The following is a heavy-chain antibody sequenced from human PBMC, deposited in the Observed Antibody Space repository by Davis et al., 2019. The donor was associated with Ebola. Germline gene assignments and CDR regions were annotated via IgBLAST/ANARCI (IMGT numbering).Heavy chain of an antibody. CDR3: ARGWWFDP. J-gene: IGHJ5*02. Sequence: PSETLSLTCTVSGGSTSSYYWSWIRQPPGKGLEWIGYIYYSGSTNYNPSLKSRVTISVDTSKNQFSLKLSSVTAADTAVYYCARGWWFDPWGQGTLVTVSS. V-gene: IGHV4-59*01. CDR1: GGSTSSYY. CDR2: IYYSGST.